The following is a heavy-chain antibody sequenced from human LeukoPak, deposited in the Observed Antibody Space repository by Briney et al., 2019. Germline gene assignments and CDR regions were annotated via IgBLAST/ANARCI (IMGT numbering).Heavy chain of an antibody. D-gene: IGHD5-24*01. Sequence: GGSLRLSCAASGFTFIDYYMTWIRQAPGKGLEWVSFIGSSGSPIFYADSVKGRFSMSRDNAKNSLYLQMNSLRAEDTAVYFCVKDQIGYNIPGDYWGQGTLVAVSS. CDR1: GFTFIDYY. CDR3: VKDQIGYNIPGDY. V-gene: IGHV3-11*01. CDR2: IGSSGSPI. J-gene: IGHJ4*02.